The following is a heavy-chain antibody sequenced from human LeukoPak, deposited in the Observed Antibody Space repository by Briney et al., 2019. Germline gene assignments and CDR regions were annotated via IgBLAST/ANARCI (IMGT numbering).Heavy chain of an antibody. Sequence: SETLSLTCAVSGGSMSRDAYYWNWIRQPAGKGLEWIGRIYTSGSTNYNPSLKSRVTISVDTSKNQFSLKLSSVTAADTAVCYCARGKRGYDILTGYSQYNWFDPWGQGTLVTVSS. CDR2: IYTSGST. V-gene: IGHV4-61*02. D-gene: IGHD3-9*01. CDR1: GGSMSRDAYY. J-gene: IGHJ5*02. CDR3: ARGKRGYDILTGYSQYNWFDP.